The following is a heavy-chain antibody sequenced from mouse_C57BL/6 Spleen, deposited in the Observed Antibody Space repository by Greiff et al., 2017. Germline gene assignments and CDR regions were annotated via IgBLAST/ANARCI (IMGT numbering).Heavy chain of an antibody. J-gene: IGHJ1*03. CDR3: ARSWGYFDV. CDR1: GFTFSDAW. CDR2: IRTKTDTHAT. V-gene: IGHV6-6*01. D-gene: IGHD4-1*01. Sequence: EVTVVESGGGLVKPGGSMKLSCAASGFTFSDAWMDWVRQSPGKGLEWVADIRTKTDTHATYYAVSVKGRFTISRDDTKSSVDLQMNSLRAEDTGIYYSARSWGYFDVWGTGTTVTVSS.